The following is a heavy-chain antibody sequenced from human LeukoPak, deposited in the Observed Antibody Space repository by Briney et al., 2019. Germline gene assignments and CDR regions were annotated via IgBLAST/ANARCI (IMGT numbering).Heavy chain of an antibody. CDR1: GGSISSYY. D-gene: IGHD4-11*01. CDR3: ARGLYSNFDAFDI. J-gene: IGHJ3*02. V-gene: IGHV4-59*01. CDR2: IYYSGST. Sequence: SETLSLTCTVSGGSISSYYWSWIRQPPGKGLEWIGYIYYSGSTNYNPSLKSRVTISVDTSKNQFSLKLSSVTAADTAVYYCARGLYSNFDAFDIWGQGTMVTVSS.